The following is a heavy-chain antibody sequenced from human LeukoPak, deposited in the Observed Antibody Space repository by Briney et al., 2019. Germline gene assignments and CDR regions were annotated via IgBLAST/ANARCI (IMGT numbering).Heavy chain of an antibody. J-gene: IGHJ4*02. CDR2: TNPDGSYT. CDR3: AMDHTGRDDC. CDR1: GNYW. Sequence: GGSLRLSCAASGNYWMLWVRQAPGKGLVWVARTNPDGSYTSYADSVKGRFTVSRDNAKNTLYLQMNSLRAEDTAVYHCAMDHTGRDDCWGQGILVTVSS. D-gene: IGHD2-15*01. V-gene: IGHV3-74*01.